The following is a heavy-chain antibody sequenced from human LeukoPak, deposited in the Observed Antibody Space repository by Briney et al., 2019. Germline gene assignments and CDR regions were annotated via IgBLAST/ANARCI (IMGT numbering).Heavy chain of an antibody. CDR1: GYTFTSYG. CDR2: VSAYNGNT. CDR3: ARPYDFYDGSAYYYSVAY. Sequence: ASAKVSCKASGYTFTSYGISWVRQAPGQGLEWMGWVSAYNGNTNYAQKLQGRVTMTTDTSTSTAYMELRSLRAEDTAVYYCARPYDFYDGSAYYYSVAYWGQGTLVTVSS. J-gene: IGHJ4*02. D-gene: IGHD3-22*01. V-gene: IGHV1-18*01.